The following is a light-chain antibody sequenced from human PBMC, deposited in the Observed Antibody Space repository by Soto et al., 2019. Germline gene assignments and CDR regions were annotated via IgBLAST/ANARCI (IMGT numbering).Light chain of an antibody. CDR3: NSYTNRYTFV. CDR2: AVS. CDR1: SSDVGGYNY. Sequence: SALTQPASVSGSPGQSITISCTGTSSDVGGYNYVSWYQHHPGKAPKLMIYAVSNRPSGVSNRFSGSKSGNTASLTISGLQPEDEADYYCNSYTNRYTFVLGSGTKVTVL. J-gene: IGLJ1*01. V-gene: IGLV2-14*01.